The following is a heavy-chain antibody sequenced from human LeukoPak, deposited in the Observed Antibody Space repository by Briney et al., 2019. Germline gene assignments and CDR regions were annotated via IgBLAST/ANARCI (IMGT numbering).Heavy chain of an antibody. CDR3: ARDGIYYYDSSGYFPLDY. CDR1: GFTFSDYY. J-gene: IGHJ4*02. V-gene: IGHV3-11*04. Sequence: GGSLRLSCAASGFTFSDYYMGWIRQAPGKGLEWVSYITNSGSSIYYADSVKGRFTMSRDNAKKSLYLQMNSLRAEDTAVYYCARDGIYYYDSSGYFPLDYWGQGTLVTGSS. D-gene: IGHD3-22*01. CDR2: ITNSGSSI.